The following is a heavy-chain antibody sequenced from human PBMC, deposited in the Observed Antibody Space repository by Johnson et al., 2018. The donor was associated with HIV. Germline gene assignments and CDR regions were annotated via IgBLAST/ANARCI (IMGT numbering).Heavy chain of an antibody. CDR1: GFTFSSYG. Sequence: QVQLVESGGGLAQPGGSLRLSCAASGFTFSSYGMHWVRQAPGKGLEWVAVIWYDGSNKYYADSVKGRFTISRDNSKNTLYLQMNSLRAEDTAVYYCAKDLHSSSWYYGALDIWGQGTMVTVSS. J-gene: IGHJ3*02. CDR2: IWYDGSNK. V-gene: IGHV3-33*06. CDR3: AKDLHSSSWYYGALDI. D-gene: IGHD6-13*01.